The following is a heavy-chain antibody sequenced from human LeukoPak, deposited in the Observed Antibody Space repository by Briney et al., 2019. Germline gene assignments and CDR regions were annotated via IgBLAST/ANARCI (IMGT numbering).Heavy chain of an antibody. D-gene: IGHD1-26*01. V-gene: IGHV3-53*01. CDR1: GFTFSSYS. J-gene: IGHJ4*02. CDR3: ARVTGSYPVSYFDY. Sequence: PGGSLRLSCAASGFTFSSYSMSWVRQAPGKGLEWVSVIYSDGDTYYADSVKGRFSISRDNSRNTLYLQMNSLRVEDTAVYYCARVTGSYPVSYFDYWGQGTLATVSS. CDR2: IYSDGDT.